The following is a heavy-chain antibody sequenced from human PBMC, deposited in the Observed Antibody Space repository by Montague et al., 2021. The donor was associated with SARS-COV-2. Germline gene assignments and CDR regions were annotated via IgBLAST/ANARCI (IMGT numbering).Heavy chain of an antibody. CDR1: GGSISSYY. CDR3: ARWDPQTLTVISLRGKSANDY. D-gene: IGHD4-11*01. Sequence: SETLSLTCTVSGGSISSYYWSWIRQPPGKGLEWIGYTYYSGSTNYNPSLKSRVTISVDTSKNQFSLKLRSVTAADTAVYYCARWDPQTLTVISLRGKSANDYWGQGTLVTVSS. CDR2: TYYSGST. J-gene: IGHJ4*02. V-gene: IGHV4-59*12.